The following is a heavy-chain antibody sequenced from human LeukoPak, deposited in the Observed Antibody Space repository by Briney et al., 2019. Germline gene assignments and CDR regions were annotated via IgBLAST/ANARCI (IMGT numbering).Heavy chain of an antibody. CDR1: GGSFSGYY. Sequence: PSETLSLTCAVYGGSFSGYYWSWIRQPPGKGLEWIGEINHSGSTNYNPSLKSRVTISVDTSKNQFSLKLSSVTAADTAVYYCARDAAKEPYYYYYYYMDVWGKGTTVTISS. J-gene: IGHJ6*03. CDR3: ARDAAKEPYYYYYYYMDV. V-gene: IGHV4-34*01. CDR2: INHSGST. D-gene: IGHD1-14*01.